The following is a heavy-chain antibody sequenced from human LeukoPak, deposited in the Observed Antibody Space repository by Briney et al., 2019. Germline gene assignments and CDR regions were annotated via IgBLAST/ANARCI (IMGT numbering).Heavy chain of an antibody. D-gene: IGHD3-10*01. Sequence: ASVKVSCKTSGYTFTSYYIHWVRQAPGRGLEWVGMINPSSDPATYAQKFQGRVTMTKNTATRTFYMELNSLRSEDTAVYYCARAPPYLFGSLFDYWGQGTLVTVSS. CDR1: GYTFTSYY. V-gene: IGHV1-46*01. J-gene: IGHJ4*02. CDR3: ARAPPYLFGSLFDY. CDR2: INPSSDPA.